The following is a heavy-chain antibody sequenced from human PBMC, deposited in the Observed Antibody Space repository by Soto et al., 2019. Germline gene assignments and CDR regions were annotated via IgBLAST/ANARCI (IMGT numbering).Heavy chain of an antibody. J-gene: IGHJ3*01. CDR3: AKTSLGAFDV. D-gene: IGHD7-27*01. Sequence: QVQLQESGPRLVKPSDTLSLTCTVSGGSISDYFSSCIRQPPGKGLEWIGYIYHSGTTRYNPSLKSRVTISIDTSKNQFSLKLTSVNAADTAVYYCAKTSLGAFDVWGQGTMVSVSS. V-gene: IGHV4-59*07. CDR2: IYHSGTT. CDR1: GGSISDYF.